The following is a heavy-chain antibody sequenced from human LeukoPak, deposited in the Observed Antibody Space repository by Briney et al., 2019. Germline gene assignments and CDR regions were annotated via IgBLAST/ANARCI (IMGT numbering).Heavy chain of an antibody. V-gene: IGHV1-2*02. CDR2: ILPNTGGT. CDR3: ARKGEHYGDYDY. J-gene: IGHJ4*02. D-gene: IGHD4-17*01. CDR1: GYTFTGYF. Sequence: ASVKVSRKASGYTFTGYFLHWVRQAPGQGLEWMGWILPNTGGTHYAQKFQGRVTVTRDTSISTAYMEVSRLTSDDTAVYYCARKGEHYGDYDYWGQGTLVAVSS.